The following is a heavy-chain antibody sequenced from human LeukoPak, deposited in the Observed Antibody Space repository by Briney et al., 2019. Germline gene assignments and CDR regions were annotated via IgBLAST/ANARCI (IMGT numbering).Heavy chain of an antibody. Sequence: PGGSLKLSCAASGFTFSNSWMNWVRQAPGKGLEWVGRIKSKTDGGTADYPAPVKGRFTISRDDSKNTLYLQMNSLKTEDTAMYYCTRVTAYYDYGMDVWGQGTTVTVSS. CDR3: TRVTAYYDYGMDV. CDR1: GFTFSNSW. J-gene: IGHJ6*02. V-gene: IGHV3-15*01. CDR2: IKSKTDGGTA. D-gene: IGHD2-21*02.